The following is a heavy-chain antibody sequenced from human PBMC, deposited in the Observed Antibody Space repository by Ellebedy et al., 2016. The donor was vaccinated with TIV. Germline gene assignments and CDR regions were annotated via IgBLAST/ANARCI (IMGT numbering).Heavy chain of an antibody. J-gene: IGHJ5*02. CDR1: GGSISSNY. Sequence: MPSETLSLTCTVSGGSISSNYWSWIRQPPGKELEWTGYVYYTGSTIYNPSLKSRVNISVDTPKNQFFLRLTSVTAADTAVYYCVRGTGDNMIGLKGWFDPWGQGTLVTVSS. V-gene: IGHV4-59*01. D-gene: IGHD3-16*01. CDR3: VRGTGDNMIGLKGWFDP. CDR2: VYYTGST.